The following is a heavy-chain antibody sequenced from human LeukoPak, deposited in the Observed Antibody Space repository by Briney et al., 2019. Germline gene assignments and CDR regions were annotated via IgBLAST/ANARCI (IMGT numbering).Heavy chain of an antibody. CDR3: ARVGGPGWYGY. CDR2: INIDGNNT. Sequence: GGSLRLSCGASGFTFCSYWMHWVRQVPGEGVVWVARINIDGNNTTYAASVKGRFTISRDKANNTLYLQNNSIRADATALYYCARVGGPGWYGYWGQGTQVTVS. CDR1: GFTFCSYW. D-gene: IGHD6-19*01. J-gene: IGHJ4*02. V-gene: IGHV3-74*03.